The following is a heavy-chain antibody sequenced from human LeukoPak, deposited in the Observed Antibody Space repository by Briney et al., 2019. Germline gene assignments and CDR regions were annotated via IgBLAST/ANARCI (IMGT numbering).Heavy chain of an antibody. D-gene: IGHD3-10*01. CDR1: AFIFSSYG. V-gene: IGHV3-30*03. CDR3: ARDRGPRTGFMVREAYDY. J-gene: IGHJ4*02. CDR2: ISDDGGKT. Sequence: GGSLRLSCAASAFIFSSYGMHWVRQAPGKGLEWVAAISDDGGKTYYADSVKGRFSISRDNAKNTLYLQMSSLRAEDTAVYYCARDRGPRTGFMVREAYDYWGQGTLVTVSS.